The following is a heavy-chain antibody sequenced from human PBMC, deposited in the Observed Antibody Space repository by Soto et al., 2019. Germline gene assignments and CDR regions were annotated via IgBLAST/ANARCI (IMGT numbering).Heavy chain of an antibody. CDR2: IKQDGREK. CDR3: ARSGRYNWNKRVGPGAFDI. CDR1: GFTFSSYW. Sequence: GGTLRLSCAASGFTFSSYWMSWVRQAPGKGLDWVANIKQDGREKYYVESVKGRFNISRDNAKNSLYLQMNSLRAEDTAVYYCARSGRYNWNKRVGPGAFDIWGQGTMVTVSS. J-gene: IGHJ3*02. V-gene: IGHV3-7*01. D-gene: IGHD1-20*01.